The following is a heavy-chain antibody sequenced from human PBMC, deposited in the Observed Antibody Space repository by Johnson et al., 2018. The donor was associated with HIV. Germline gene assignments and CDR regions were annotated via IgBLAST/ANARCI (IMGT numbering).Heavy chain of an antibody. V-gene: IGHV3-20*04. D-gene: IGHD6-13*01. Sequence: VQLVESGGGLVKPGGSLRLSCAASGFTFDDYGMSWVRQAPGKGLEWVSGINWNGGSTGYADSVKGRFTISRDNAKNSLYLQMNSLRVEDTALYYCARAVRIGVGGTVLGASDIWGQGTMVTVSS. CDR2: INWNGGST. J-gene: IGHJ3*02. CDR3: ARAVRIGVGGTVLGASDI. CDR1: GFTFDDYG.